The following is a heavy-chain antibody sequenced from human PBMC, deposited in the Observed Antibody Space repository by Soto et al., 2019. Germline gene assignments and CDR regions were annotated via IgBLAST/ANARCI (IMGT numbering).Heavy chain of an antibody. Sequence: GGSLRLSCAASGFVFNKYAMSWVRQAPGKGLEWVATLSSGGGTTYYTDSVKGRFTISRDNSMSLLYLQMNSLRADDTAVYYCAKDGVWYDFSTGYYSRGNYFDYWGQGTLVTVSS. V-gene: IGHV3-23*01. CDR2: LSSGGGTT. CDR1: GFVFNKYA. D-gene: IGHD3-3*01. CDR3: AKDGVWYDFSTGYYSRGNYFDY. J-gene: IGHJ4*02.